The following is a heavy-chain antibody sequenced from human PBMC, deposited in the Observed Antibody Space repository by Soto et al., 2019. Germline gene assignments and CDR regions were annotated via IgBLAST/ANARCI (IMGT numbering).Heavy chain of an antibody. D-gene: IGHD5-12*01. CDR1: GGSISSGGYY. CDR2: IYYSGST. Sequence: QVQLQESGPGLVKPSQTLSLTCTVSGGSISSGGYYWSWIRQHPGKGLEWIGYIYYSGSTYYNPSRKSRVTISVDTSKNQFSLKLSSVTAADTAVYYCARGEGSGYDRGDFDYWGQGTLVTVSS. J-gene: IGHJ4*02. V-gene: IGHV4-31*03. CDR3: ARGEGSGYDRGDFDY.